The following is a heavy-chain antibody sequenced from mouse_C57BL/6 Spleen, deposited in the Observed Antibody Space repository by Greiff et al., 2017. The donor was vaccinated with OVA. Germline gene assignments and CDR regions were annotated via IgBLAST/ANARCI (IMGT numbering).Heavy chain of an antibody. CDR3: ATARAY. CDR2: INPNNGGT. J-gene: IGHJ3*01. V-gene: IGHV1-18*01. Sequence: EVQLKESGPELVKPGASVKIPCKASGYTFTDYNMDWVKQSHGKSLEWIGDINPNNGGTIYNQKFKGKATLTVDKSSSTAYMELRSLTSEDTAVYYCATARAYWGQGTLVTVSA. CDR1: GYTFTDYN.